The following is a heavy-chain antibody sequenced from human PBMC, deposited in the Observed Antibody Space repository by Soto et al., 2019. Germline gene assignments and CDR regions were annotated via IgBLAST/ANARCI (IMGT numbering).Heavy chain of an antibody. D-gene: IGHD6-13*01. CDR3: ARGPIAAALVPNYYYGMDV. CDR1: GYTFTGYY. Sequence: ASVKVSCKAPGYTFTGYYMHWVRQAPGQGLEWMGWINPNSGGTNYAQKFQGWVTMTRDTSISTAYMELSRLRSDDTAVYYCARGPIAAALVPNYYYGMDVWGQGTTVT. CDR2: INPNSGGT. J-gene: IGHJ6*02. V-gene: IGHV1-2*04.